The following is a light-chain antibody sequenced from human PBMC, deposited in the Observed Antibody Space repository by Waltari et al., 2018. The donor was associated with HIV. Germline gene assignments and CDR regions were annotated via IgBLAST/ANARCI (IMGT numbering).Light chain of an antibody. J-gene: IGLJ2*01. Sequence: QSVLTQPPSVSGAPGQRVSISCTGNKSNIGAGLDVNWYQQLPGTAPKVVIYGNSNRPSGVPERFSGSKSGTSASLAITGLQAEDEADYYCQSYDSNLSGLFGGGTKVTVL. CDR3: QSYDSNLSGL. CDR2: GNS. CDR1: KSNIGAGLD. V-gene: IGLV1-40*01.